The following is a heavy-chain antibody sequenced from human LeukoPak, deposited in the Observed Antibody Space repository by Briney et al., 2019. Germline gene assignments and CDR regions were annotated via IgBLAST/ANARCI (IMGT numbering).Heavy chain of an antibody. Sequence: GGSLRLSCAASGFTFSSYSMNWVRQAPGKGLEWVSSISSSSSYIYYADSVKGRFTISRDNAKNSLYLQMNSLRAEDTAVYYCAREGSPPYDYVWGSYRWGTYCFDYWGQGTLVTVSS. J-gene: IGHJ4*02. CDR1: GFTFSSYS. V-gene: IGHV3-21*01. CDR2: ISSSSSYI. CDR3: AREGSPPYDYVWGSYRWGTYCFDY. D-gene: IGHD3-16*02.